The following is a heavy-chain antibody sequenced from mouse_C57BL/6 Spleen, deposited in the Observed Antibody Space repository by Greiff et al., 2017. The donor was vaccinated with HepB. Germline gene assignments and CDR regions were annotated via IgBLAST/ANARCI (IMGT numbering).Heavy chain of an antibody. CDR1: GFNIKDDY. D-gene: IGHD1-1*01. CDR3: TATVVTYFDY. J-gene: IGHJ2*01. CDR2: IDPENGDT. V-gene: IGHV14-4*01. Sequence: VQLKQSGAELVRPGASVKLSCTASGFNIKDDYMHWVKQRPEQGLEWIGWIDPENGDTEYASKFQGKATITADTSSNTAYLQLSSLTSEDTAVYYCTATVVTYFDYWGQGTTLTVSS.